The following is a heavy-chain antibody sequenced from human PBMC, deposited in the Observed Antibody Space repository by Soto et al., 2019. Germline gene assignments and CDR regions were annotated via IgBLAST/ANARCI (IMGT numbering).Heavy chain of an antibody. J-gene: IGHJ4*02. V-gene: IGHV3-49*03. D-gene: IGHD1-7*01. CDR2: IRSKAYGGTT. Sequence: GGSLRLSCTASGFTFGDYAMSWFRQAPGKGLEWVGFIRSKAYGGTTEYAASVKGRFTISRDDSKSIAYLQMNSLKTEDTAVYYCTREKYNWNYGPFDYWGQGTLVTVSS. CDR1: GFTFGDYA. CDR3: TREKYNWNYGPFDY.